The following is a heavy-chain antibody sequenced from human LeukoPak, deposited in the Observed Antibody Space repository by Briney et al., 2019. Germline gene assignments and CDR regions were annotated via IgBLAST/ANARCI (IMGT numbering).Heavy chain of an antibody. J-gene: IGHJ4*02. V-gene: IGHV3-30-3*01. CDR2: ISYDGNNK. D-gene: IGHD6-13*01. CDR3: ARVVSSWYFDY. Sequence: GGSLRLSCVVSGFTFSSYAMHWVRQAPGKGLEWVAVISYDGNNKYYADSAKGRFTISRDNSNNTLYLQMNSLRAEDTAVYYCARVVSSWYFDYWGQGTLVTVSS. CDR1: GFTFSSYA.